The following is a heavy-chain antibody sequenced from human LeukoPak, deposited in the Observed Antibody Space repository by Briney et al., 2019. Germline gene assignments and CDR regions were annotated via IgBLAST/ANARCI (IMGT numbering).Heavy chain of an antibody. J-gene: IGHJ4*02. Sequence: SVKVSCKASGGTFSSYAISWVRQAPGQGLEWMGRIIPILGIANYAQKFQGRVTITADKSTSTAYMELSSLRSEDTAVYYCARVPYDILTGYYNAYYFDYWGQGTLVTVSS. CDR1: GGTFSSYA. CDR3: ARVPYDILTGYYNAYYFDY. D-gene: IGHD3-9*01. V-gene: IGHV1-69*04. CDR2: IIPILGIA.